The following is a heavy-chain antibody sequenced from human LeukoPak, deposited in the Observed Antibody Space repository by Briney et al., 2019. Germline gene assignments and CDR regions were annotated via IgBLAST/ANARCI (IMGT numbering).Heavy chain of an antibody. V-gene: IGHV3-7*01. J-gene: IGHJ5*02. D-gene: IGHD3-10*01. CDR3: ARGGLFWFGEPMWWFDP. Sequence: PGGSLRLSCAASGFTFSSYAMNWVRQAPGKGLEWVANIKEDGSEIYYVDVVKGRFTISRDNANNSLYLQMNSLGAEDTAVYYCARGGLFWFGEPMWWFDPWGQGTLVTVSS. CDR2: IKEDGSEI. CDR1: GFTFSSYA.